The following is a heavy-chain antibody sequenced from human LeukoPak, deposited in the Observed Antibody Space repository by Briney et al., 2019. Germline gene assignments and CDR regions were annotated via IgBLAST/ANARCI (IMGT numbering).Heavy chain of an antibody. CDR1: GGSISSYY. CDR3: ARGGGEWLRFKFYYYYMDV. V-gene: IGHV4-4*07. J-gene: IGHJ6*03. D-gene: IGHD5-12*01. Sequence: SETLSLTCTVSGGSISSYYWSWIQQPAGKGLEWIGRIYTSGSTNYNPSLKSRVTMSVDTSKNQFSLKLSSVTAADTAVYYCARGGGEWLRFKFYYYYMDVWGKGTTVTVSS. CDR2: IYTSGST.